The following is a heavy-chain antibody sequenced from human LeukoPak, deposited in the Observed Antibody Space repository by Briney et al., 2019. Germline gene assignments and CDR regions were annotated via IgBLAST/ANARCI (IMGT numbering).Heavy chain of an antibody. CDR2: IKQDGSEK. CDR3: ARRGIAAADSSLVNDY. D-gene: IGHD6-13*01. V-gene: IGHV3-7*03. CDR1: GFTFSSYW. J-gene: IGHJ4*02. Sequence: GGSLRLSCAVSGFTFSSYWMSWVRQAPGKGLEWVANIKQDGSEKYYVDSVKGRFTISRDNAKNSLYLQMNSLRAEDTAVYYCARRGIAAADSSLVNDYWGQGTLVTVSS.